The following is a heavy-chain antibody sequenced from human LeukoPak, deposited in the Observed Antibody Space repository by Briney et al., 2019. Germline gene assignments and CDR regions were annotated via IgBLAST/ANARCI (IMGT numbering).Heavy chain of an antibody. J-gene: IGHJ5*02. CDR3: ARDSDYYASGTYYRVGFDP. V-gene: IGHV6-1*01. D-gene: IGHD3-10*01. CDR2: TYYRSKWFN. Sequence: SQTLSLTCAISGDSVSSHSAAWNWLRQSPSRGLEWLGRTYYRSKWFNEYAVSVKSRLTINADTSKNQFSLQLNSVSPEDTAVYYCARDSDYYASGTYYRVGFDPWGQGTLVTVSS. CDR1: GDSVSSHSAA.